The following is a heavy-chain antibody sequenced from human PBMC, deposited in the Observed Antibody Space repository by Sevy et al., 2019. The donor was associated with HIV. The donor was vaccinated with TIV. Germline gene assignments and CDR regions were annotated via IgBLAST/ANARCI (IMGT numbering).Heavy chain of an antibody. V-gene: IGHV3-7*03. CDR2: IKQDGSEK. CDR1: GFTFSSYW. Sequence: GGSLRLSCAASGFTFSSYWMSWVRQAPGKGLEWVANIKQDGSEKYYVDSVKGRVTISRDNAKNSLYLQLNSLRAEDTAVYYCARTLKVLRYFDWLLERNYYYYMDVWGKGTTVTVSS. J-gene: IGHJ6*03. CDR3: ARTLKVLRYFDWLLERNYYYYMDV. D-gene: IGHD3-9*01.